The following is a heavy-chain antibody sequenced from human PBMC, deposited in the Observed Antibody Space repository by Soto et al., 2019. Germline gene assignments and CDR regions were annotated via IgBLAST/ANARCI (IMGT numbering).Heavy chain of an antibody. CDR2: IYYSGST. J-gene: IGHJ4*02. CDR1: GGSIISYY. V-gene: IGHV4-59*08. D-gene: IGHD3-10*01. Sequence: SEALSLTCTVSGGSIISYYWSWIRQPPGKGLEWIGYIYYSGSTNYNPSLKSRVTISVDTSKTQFSLQLNSMTAADTAVYYRARHNHGSGSTYFDSWGQGTLVTAPS. CDR3: ARHNHGSGSTYFDS.